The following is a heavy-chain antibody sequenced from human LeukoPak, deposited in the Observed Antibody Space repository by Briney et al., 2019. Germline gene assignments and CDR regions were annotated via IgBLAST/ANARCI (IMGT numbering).Heavy chain of an antibody. V-gene: IGHV3-7*01. D-gene: IGHD3-22*01. J-gene: IGHJ2*01. Sequence: LPGGSLRLSCAASGFTFSSYAMSWVRQAPGKGLEWVANIKQDESEKYYVDSVKGRFTISRDNAKNSLHLQMNSLRAEDTAVYYCARAADSDSSGFLGNWYFDLWGRGTLVTVSS. CDR3: ARAADSDSSGFLGNWYFDL. CDR2: IKQDESEK. CDR1: GFTFSSYA.